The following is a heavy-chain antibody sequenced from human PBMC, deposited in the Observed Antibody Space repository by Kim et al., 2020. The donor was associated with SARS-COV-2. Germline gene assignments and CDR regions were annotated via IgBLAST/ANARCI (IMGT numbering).Heavy chain of an antibody. CDR3: VKKDILTGPPLYDYYYGMDV. J-gene: IGHJ6*02. D-gene: IGHD3-9*01. Sequence: RFTISRDNSKNTLYLQMNSLRAEDTAVYYCVKKDILTGPPLYDYYYGMDVWGQGTTVTVSS. V-gene: IGHV3-23*01.